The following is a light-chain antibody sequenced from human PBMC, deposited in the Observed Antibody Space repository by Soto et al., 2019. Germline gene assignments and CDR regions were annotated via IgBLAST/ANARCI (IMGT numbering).Light chain of an antibody. CDR1: QGISSW. Sequence: DIQMTQSPSTLSASIGDTVTVACRASQGISSWLAWYQQQPGKAPKLLIYKASSLESGVPSRFSGSGSGTEFTLTISSLQPDDFATYYCQQYNSYSRTFGQGTKVDIK. CDR3: QQYNSYSRT. J-gene: IGKJ1*01. V-gene: IGKV1-5*03. CDR2: KAS.